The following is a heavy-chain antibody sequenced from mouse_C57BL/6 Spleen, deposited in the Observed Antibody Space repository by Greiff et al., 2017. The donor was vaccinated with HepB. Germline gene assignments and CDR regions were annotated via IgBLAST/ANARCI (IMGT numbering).Heavy chain of an antibody. Sequence: QQSCKASGYTFTSYWMHWVKQRPGQGLEWIGEIDPSDSYTNYNQKFKGKSTLTVDKSSSTAYMQLSSLTSEDSAVYYCARSSAGFRFAYWGQGTLVTVSA. V-gene: IGHV1-69*01. J-gene: IGHJ3*01. D-gene: IGHD6-1*01. CDR1: GYTFTSYW. CDR2: IDPSDSYT. CDR3: ARSSAGFRFAY.